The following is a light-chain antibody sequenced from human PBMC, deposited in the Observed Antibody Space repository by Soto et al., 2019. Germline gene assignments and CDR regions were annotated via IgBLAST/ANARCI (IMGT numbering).Light chain of an antibody. Sequence: QSVLTQSPSASASLGASVKLTCTLSSGHNDYAIAWHQQQPEKGPRYLMKVISDGSHTKGDGIPDRFSGSSSGADRYLTISSLQSDDEADYYCQAWGAGGVFGGGTKVTVL. J-gene: IGLJ3*02. CDR1: SGHNDYA. CDR3: QAWGAGGV. CDR2: VISDGSH. V-gene: IGLV4-69*01.